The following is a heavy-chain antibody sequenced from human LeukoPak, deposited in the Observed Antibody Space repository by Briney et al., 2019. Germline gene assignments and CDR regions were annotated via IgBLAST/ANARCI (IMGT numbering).Heavy chain of an antibody. CDR3: ATYYYGSDVYFQH. Sequence: PGGSLRLSCSASGFTFNNYAMHWVRQAPGKGLEYVSAISSNGGSTYYADSVKGRFTISRDNSKNTLYLQLSSLRAEDTAVYYCATYYYGSDVYFQHWGQGTLVTVSS. CDR2: ISSNGGST. CDR1: GFTFNNYA. V-gene: IGHV3-64D*06. D-gene: IGHD3-10*01. J-gene: IGHJ1*01.